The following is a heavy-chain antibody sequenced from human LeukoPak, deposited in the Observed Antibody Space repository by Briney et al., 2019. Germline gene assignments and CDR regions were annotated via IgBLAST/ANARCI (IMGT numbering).Heavy chain of an antibody. CDR1: GYTLTGYY. J-gene: IGHJ4*02. Sequence: ASVKVSCKTSGYTLTGYYIHWVRQAPGQGLDWMGWISPDNGDTNYAQKFQGRVTMTRDTSISTAYMELSRLKYDDTAVYYCSRRMAVAATFDYWGQGTLVTVSS. CDR2: ISPDNGDT. D-gene: IGHD6-19*01. CDR3: SRRMAVAATFDY. V-gene: IGHV1-2*02.